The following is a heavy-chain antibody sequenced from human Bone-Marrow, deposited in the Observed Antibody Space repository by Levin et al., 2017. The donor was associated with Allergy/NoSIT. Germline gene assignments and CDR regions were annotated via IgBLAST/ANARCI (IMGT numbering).Heavy chain of an antibody. J-gene: IGHJ1*01. D-gene: IGHD2-15*01. CDR2: ISDSGDIT. CDR3: AKDLLACSGGSCYWRGYFQH. CDR1: GFTFKNYA. V-gene: IGHV3-23*01. Sequence: GESLKISCAVSGFTFKNYAMSWVRQAPGKGLEWVSAISDSGDITYYADSVKGRFTISRDNSKNTLYLQMNSLRAEDTAVYYCAKDLLACSGGSCYWRGYFQHWGQGTLVTVSS.